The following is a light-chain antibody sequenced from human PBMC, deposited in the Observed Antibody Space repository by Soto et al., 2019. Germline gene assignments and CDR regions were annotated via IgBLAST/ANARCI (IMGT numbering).Light chain of an antibody. CDR1: SSDVGGYNF. V-gene: IGLV2-14*01. J-gene: IGLJ1*01. Sequence: QSVLTQPASVSGSPGQSITISCTGTSSDVGGYNFVSWFQHHPGKAPKVMIYEVSNRPSGVSNRFSGSKSGNTASLTISELQAEDEADYYCTSYTSSSIFYVFGTGTKVTVL. CDR2: EVS. CDR3: TSYTSSSIFYV.